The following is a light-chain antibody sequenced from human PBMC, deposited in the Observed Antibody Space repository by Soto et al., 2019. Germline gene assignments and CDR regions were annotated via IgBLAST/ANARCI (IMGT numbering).Light chain of an antibody. CDR1: SSDIGNYDY. J-gene: IGLJ1*01. CDR2: EVN. V-gene: IGLV2-14*01. Sequence: QSALTQPASVSGSPGQSITISCTGTSSDIGNYDYVSWYQQHPGKAPKLIIYEVNNRPSGVSNRFSGSKSGNAASLTISGLQAEDEADYYCSSYTSSSTLYVFGTGTRSPS. CDR3: SSYTSSSTLYV.